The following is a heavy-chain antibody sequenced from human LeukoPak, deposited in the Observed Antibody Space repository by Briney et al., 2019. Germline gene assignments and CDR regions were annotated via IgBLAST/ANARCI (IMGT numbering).Heavy chain of an antibody. D-gene: IGHD6-13*01. CDR3: AREANPGGAAGTTGRTNWFDP. CDR1: GYTFTGYY. Sequence: GASVKVSCKASGYTFTGYYMHWVRQAPGQGLEWMGWINPNSGGTNYAQKFQGRVTMTRDTSIGTAYMELSRLRSDDTAVYYCAREANPGGAAGTTGRTNWFDPWGQGTLVTVSS. CDR2: INPNSGGT. V-gene: IGHV1-2*02. J-gene: IGHJ5*02.